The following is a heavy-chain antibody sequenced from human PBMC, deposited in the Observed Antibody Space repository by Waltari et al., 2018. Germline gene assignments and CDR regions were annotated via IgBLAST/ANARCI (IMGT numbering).Heavy chain of an antibody. CDR2: ISAYNGNT. Sequence: QVQLVPSGAEVKKPGASVKVSCTASGYTFTSYALSWVRQAPGPGLEWMGWISAYNGNTNYAQKLQGRVTMTTDTSTSTAYMELRGLRADDTAGYCCARGGPSDCSGGSCYPDYWGQGTLVTVSS. CDR1: GYTFTSYA. J-gene: IGHJ4*02. V-gene: IGHV1-18*01. D-gene: IGHD2-15*01. CDR3: ARGGPSDCSGGSCYPDY.